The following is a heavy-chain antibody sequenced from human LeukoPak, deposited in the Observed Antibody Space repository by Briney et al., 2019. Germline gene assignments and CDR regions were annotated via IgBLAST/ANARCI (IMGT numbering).Heavy chain of an antibody. J-gene: IGHJ4*02. CDR3: AKDFRIGYSAHFDY. CDR1: GFTFRSHT. V-gene: IGHV3-23*01. Sequence: GGSLRLSCVGSGFTFRSHTMSWVRQAPEKGLEFVSGIYENGGTTYHADSVKGRFSISRDNSKNTLYLQMDSLRGEDTAVYYCAKDFRIGYSAHFDYWGQGALVTVSS. CDR2: IYENGGTT. D-gene: IGHD2-21*01.